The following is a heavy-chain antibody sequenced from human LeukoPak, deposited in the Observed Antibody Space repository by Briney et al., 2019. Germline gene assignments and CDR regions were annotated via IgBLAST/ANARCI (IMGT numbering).Heavy chain of an antibody. Sequence: GSSVKVSCKASGGTFSSYAISWVRQAPGQGLEWMGGIIPIFGTANYAQKFQGRVTITTDESTSTAYMELSSLRSEDTAVYYCARDRASSVWGSYHYTGSEGGFDYWGQGTLVTVSS. D-gene: IGHD3-16*02. CDR1: GGTFSSYA. V-gene: IGHV1-69*05. CDR3: ARDRASSVWGSYHYTGSEGGFDY. J-gene: IGHJ4*02. CDR2: IIPIFGTA.